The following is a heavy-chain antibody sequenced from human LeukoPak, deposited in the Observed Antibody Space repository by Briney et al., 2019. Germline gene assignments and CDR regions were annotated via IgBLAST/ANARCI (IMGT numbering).Heavy chain of an antibody. V-gene: IGHV3-48*03. J-gene: IGHJ3*02. CDR3: ARDSVKYYYGSGSYYGAFDI. D-gene: IGHD3-10*01. CDR2: ISSSGSTT. CDR1: GFTFSSYE. Sequence: PGGSLRLSCAASGFTFSSYEMNWVRQAPGKGLEWVSYISSSGSTTYYADSVKGRFTISRDNAKNSLYLQMNSLRAEDTAVYYCARDSVKYYYGSGSYYGAFDIWGQGTMVTVSS.